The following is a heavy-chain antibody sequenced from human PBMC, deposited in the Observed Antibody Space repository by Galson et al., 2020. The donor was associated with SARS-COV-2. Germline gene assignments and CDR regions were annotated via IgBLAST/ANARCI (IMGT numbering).Heavy chain of an antibody. CDR3: ATPPSSSWLHRFDP. D-gene: IGHD6-13*01. V-gene: IGHV3-30*04. Sequence: GGSLRLSCAASGFTFSCYAMHWVRQAPGKGLEWVAVISYDGSNKYYADSVKGRFTISRDNSKNTLYLQMNSLRAEDTAVYYCATPPSSSWLHRFDPWGQGTLVTVSS. J-gene: IGHJ5*02. CDR1: GFTFSCYA. CDR2: ISYDGSNK.